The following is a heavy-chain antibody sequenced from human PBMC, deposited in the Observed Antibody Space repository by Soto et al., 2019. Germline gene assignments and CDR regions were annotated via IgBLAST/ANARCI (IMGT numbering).Heavy chain of an antibody. J-gene: IGHJ6*02. CDR2: IGTAGDT. CDR1: GFTFSSYD. D-gene: IGHD4-17*01. Sequence: EVQLVESGGGLVQPGGSLRLSCAASGFTFSSYDMHWVRQATGKGLEWVSAIGTAGDTYYPGSVKGRFTISRENAKNSLYLQMSSLIAGDTAVYYCARALTDGDPPYYYYGMDVWGQGTTVTVSS. V-gene: IGHV3-13*04. CDR3: ARALTDGDPPYYYYGMDV.